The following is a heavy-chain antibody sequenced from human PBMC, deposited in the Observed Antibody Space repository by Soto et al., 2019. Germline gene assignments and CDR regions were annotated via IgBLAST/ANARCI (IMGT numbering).Heavy chain of an antibody. V-gene: IGHV4-39*01. J-gene: IGHJ6*03. CDR1: GGSISSSSYY. CDR3: ARRYCSGGSCTDYHYYYMDV. D-gene: IGHD2-15*01. CDR2: IYYSGNT. Sequence: SDTLSLTCTVSGGSISSSSYYWAWIRQPPGKGLEWIGSIYYSGNTYYNPSLKSRVTISIDTSKNQFSLKLSSVTAADTGVYYCARRYCSGGSCTDYHYYYMDVWGNGITVTVSS.